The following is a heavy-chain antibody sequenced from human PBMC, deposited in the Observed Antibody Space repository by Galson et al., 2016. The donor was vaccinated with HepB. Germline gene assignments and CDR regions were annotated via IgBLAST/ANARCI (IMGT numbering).Heavy chain of an antibody. CDR3: ARDSDYNVDY. Sequence: SVKVSCKASGYTFTSYAISWVRQAPGQGLEWVGWIYAGNGHTNYAQNLQGRVTVTMDTSATTAYMELRGLTSDDTAVYDCARDSDYNVDYWGQGTLVTVSS. D-gene: IGHD4-17*01. CDR2: IYAGNGHT. CDR1: GYTFTSYA. V-gene: IGHV1-18*01. J-gene: IGHJ4*02.